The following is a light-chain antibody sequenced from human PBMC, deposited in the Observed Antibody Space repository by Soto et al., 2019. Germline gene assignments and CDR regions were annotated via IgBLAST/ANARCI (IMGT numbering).Light chain of an antibody. CDR2: DAS. J-gene: IGKJ4*01. Sequence: DIQMTQSPSTLSASVGDRVTITCRASQSIKNWLAWYQQKPGTAPKFLIYDASTLESGVPSRFSGSGSGTEFTLTISSLQADDFATYFCQQYDDYPLTFGEGTKVEIK. CDR1: QSIKNW. CDR3: QQYDDYPLT. V-gene: IGKV1-5*01.